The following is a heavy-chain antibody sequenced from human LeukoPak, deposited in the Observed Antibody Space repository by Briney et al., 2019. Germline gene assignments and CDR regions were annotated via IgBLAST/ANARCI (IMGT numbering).Heavy chain of an antibody. V-gene: IGHV1-18*01. CDR2: ISAYNGNR. J-gene: IGHJ4*02. Sequence: GASVKVSCKASGYSLGDYGFSWVRQAPGQGLEWLGWISAYNGNRNYAQKVEGRVTMTTDTSTSTAYLELRGLRPDDTAVYYCARDDGGAKVDIDYWGQGTLLIVSS. CDR1: GYSLGDYG. D-gene: IGHD2-15*01. CDR3: ARDDGGAKVDIDY.